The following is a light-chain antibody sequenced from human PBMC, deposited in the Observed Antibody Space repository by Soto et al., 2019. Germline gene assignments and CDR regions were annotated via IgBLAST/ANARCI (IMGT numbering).Light chain of an antibody. CDR3: CSYEGSYIYV. J-gene: IGLJ1*01. V-gene: IGLV2-11*01. CDR1: SSDVGGYNY. CDR2: DVS. Sequence: QSALTQPRSVSGSPGQSVTISCTGTSSDVGGYNYVSWYQQHPGKAPKLMIYDVSKRPSGVPDRFSGSKSGNTASLTISGLQAEDEADYYCCSYEGSYIYVFGTGTKVTV.